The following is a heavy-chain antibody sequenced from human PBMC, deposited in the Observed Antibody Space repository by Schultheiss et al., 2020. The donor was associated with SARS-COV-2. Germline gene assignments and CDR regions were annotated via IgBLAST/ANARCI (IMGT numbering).Heavy chain of an antibody. Sequence: SETLSLTCTVSGGSISSGSYYWSWIRQPAGKGLEWIGYIYYSGSTNYNPSLKSRVTMSVDTSKNQFSLKLSSVTAADTAVYYCARDFGTGLYAMDVWGQGTTVTVSS. D-gene: IGHD1-1*01. CDR3: ARDFGTGLYAMDV. CDR2: IYYSGST. CDR1: GGSISSGSYY. J-gene: IGHJ6*02. V-gene: IGHV4-61*10.